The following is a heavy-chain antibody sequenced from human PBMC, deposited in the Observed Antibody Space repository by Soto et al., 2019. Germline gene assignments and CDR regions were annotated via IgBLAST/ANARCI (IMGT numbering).Heavy chain of an antibody. CDR2: ISAYNGNA. D-gene: IGHD3-3*01. CDR1: GYTFTSYG. Sequence: EASVKVSCKASGYTFTSYGISWVRQAPGQGLEWMGWISAYNGNANYAQKLQGRVTMTTDTSTSTAYMELRSLRSDDTAVYYCAREITIFGVVSVPYYYGMDVWGQGTTVTVSS. V-gene: IGHV1-18*01. J-gene: IGHJ6*02. CDR3: AREITIFGVVSVPYYYGMDV.